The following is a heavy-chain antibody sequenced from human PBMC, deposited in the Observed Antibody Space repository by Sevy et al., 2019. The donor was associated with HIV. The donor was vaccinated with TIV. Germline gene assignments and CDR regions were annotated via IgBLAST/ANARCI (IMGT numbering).Heavy chain of an antibody. CDR3: ARDVYAGHCSSTSCYGRDSWFDP. J-gene: IGHJ5*02. CDR1: GFTFDDYG. CDR2: INWNGGST. V-gene: IGHV3-20*01. Sequence: GGSLRLSCAASGFTFDDYGMSWVRQAPGKGLEWVSGINWNGGSTGYADSVKDRFTISRDNAKNSVSLKKDSLIAEDTALYHCARDVYAGHCSSTSCYGRDSWFDPWGQGTLVTVSS. D-gene: IGHD2-2*01.